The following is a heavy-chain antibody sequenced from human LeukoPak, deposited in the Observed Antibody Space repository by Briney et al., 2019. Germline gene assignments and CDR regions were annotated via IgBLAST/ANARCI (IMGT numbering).Heavy chain of an antibody. Sequence: GGSLRLSCAASGFTFSSYWMHWVRQAPGKGLVWVSRIKSDGRSTSYADSVKGRFTISRDNAKSTLFLQMNSLRAEDTAVYYCARTSIAAREADYWGQGTLVTVSS. CDR1: GFTFSSYW. CDR2: IKSDGRST. CDR3: ARTSIAAREADY. J-gene: IGHJ4*02. D-gene: IGHD6-6*01. V-gene: IGHV3-74*01.